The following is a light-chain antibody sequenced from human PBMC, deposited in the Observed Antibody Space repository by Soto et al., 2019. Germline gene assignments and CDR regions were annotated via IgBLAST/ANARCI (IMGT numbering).Light chain of an antibody. Sequence: QAVLTQPPSVSEAPGQRGTISCTGSSSNIGAGYEAHWYQQVPGTAPKLLIYENNNRPSGVPDRFSGSKSGTSASLAITGLQAEDEAEYYCQSYDSSLSGYVFGTGTKVTVL. CDR1: SSNIGAGYE. CDR2: ENN. CDR3: QSYDSSLSGYV. J-gene: IGLJ1*01. V-gene: IGLV1-40*01.